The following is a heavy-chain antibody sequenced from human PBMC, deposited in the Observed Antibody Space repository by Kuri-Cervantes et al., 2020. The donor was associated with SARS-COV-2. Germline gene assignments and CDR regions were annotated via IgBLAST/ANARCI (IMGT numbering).Heavy chain of an antibody. CDR3: ARGFELLQYFDL. Sequence: GESLKISFAASGFTFSSYAMHWVRQAPGKGLEWVAVTTDDGTNKYYADSVKGRFTISRGNSKNTLYLQMNSLRTEDTAVYNCARGFELLQYFDLWGRGTLVTVSS. V-gene: IGHV3-30-3*01. CDR2: TTDDGTNK. CDR1: GFTFSSYA. D-gene: IGHD1-7*01. J-gene: IGHJ2*01.